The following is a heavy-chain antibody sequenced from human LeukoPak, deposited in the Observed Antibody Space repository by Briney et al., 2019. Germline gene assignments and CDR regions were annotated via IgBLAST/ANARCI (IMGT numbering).Heavy chain of an antibody. Sequence: KSSETLSLTCAVYGGSFSGYYWSWIRQPPGKGLEWIGEINHSGSTNYNPSLKSRVTISVDTSKNQFSLKLSSVTAADTAVYYCARRWRILWFGELFQKGNWFDPWGQGTLVTVSS. D-gene: IGHD3-10*01. J-gene: IGHJ5*02. V-gene: IGHV4-34*01. CDR2: INHSGST. CDR1: GGSFSGYY. CDR3: ARRWRILWFGELFQKGNWFDP.